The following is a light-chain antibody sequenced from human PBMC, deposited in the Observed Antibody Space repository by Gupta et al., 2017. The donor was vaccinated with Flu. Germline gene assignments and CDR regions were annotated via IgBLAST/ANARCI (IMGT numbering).Light chain of an antibody. V-gene: IGKV1-5*03. CDR3: QQYKSYHT. Sequence: DIQMTQSPSTLSASVGDRVTITCRASQSISSWLAWYQQKPGKAPKLLIYKASSLESGVPSRFSGSGSGTEFTLTISSLQPDDFATYYCQQYKSYHTCGQGTKLEIK. J-gene: IGKJ2*01. CDR2: KAS. CDR1: QSISSW.